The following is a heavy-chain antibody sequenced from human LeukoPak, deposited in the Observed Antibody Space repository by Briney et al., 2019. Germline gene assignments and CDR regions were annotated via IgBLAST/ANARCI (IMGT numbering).Heavy chain of an antibody. D-gene: IGHD1-26*01. Sequence: PGGSLRLSCTASGFTFSSYAMSWVRQAPGKGLEWVSTISGSGGYTYYADSVKGRFTISRDNSKNTLYLQMNSLRAEDTAVYYCEGAPSWSPAKSDYWGQGTLVTVSS. CDR1: GFTFSSYA. V-gene: IGHV3-23*01. CDR3: EGAPSWSPAKSDY. CDR2: ISGSGGYT. J-gene: IGHJ4*02.